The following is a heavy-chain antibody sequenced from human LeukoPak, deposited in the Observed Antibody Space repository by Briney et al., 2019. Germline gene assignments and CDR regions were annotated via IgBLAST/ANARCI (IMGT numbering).Heavy chain of an antibody. CDR2: IYSGGST. D-gene: IGHD5-18*01. Sequence: PGGSLRLSCAASWFTVSSNYMSWVRQAPGKGREWVSVIYSGGSTYYADSVKGRFTISRDNSKNTLYLQMNSLRAEDTAVYYCARGYSYGHGVDYWGQGTLVTVSS. CDR1: WFTVSSNY. CDR3: ARGYSYGHGVDY. J-gene: IGHJ4*02. V-gene: IGHV3-53*01.